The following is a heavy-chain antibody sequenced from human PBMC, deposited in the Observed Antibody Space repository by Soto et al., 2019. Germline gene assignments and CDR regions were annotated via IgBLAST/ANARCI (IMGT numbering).Heavy chain of an antibody. V-gene: IGHV4-34*01. Sequence: SETLSLTCAVYGGSFSGYYWSWSRQPPGKGLEWMGESNHSGSTNYNPSLKSRVTLSVDTPKNQLSLKLSSVTAADTAVYYCARGLKYSSSAGPNWFDPWGQGTLVTVSS. D-gene: IGHD6-6*01. CDR1: GGSFSGYY. CDR2: SNHSGST. J-gene: IGHJ5*02. CDR3: ARGLKYSSSAGPNWFDP.